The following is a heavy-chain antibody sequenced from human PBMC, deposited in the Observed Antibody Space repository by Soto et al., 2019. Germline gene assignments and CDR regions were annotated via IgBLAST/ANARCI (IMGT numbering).Heavy chain of an antibody. CDR3: AKDRDYYDSSLGYGTDV. V-gene: IGHV3-23*01. CDR2: ITGSGGAT. Sequence: GGSLRLSCAASGFTFSSYAMNWVRQAPGKGLEWVSGITGSGGATYYADSVKGRFTISRDKSKNMLYLQLNSLRAEDTAVYYCAKDRDYYDSSLGYGTDVWGQGTTVTVSS. CDR1: GFTFSSYA. J-gene: IGHJ6*01. D-gene: IGHD3-22*01.